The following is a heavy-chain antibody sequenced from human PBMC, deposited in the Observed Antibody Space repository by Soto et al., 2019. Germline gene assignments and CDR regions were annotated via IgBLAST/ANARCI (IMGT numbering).Heavy chain of an antibody. CDR1: KFTFTSYR. J-gene: IGHJ5*02. V-gene: IGHV3-74*01. D-gene: IGHD1-26*01. CDR2: SNPDGSRT. CDR3: ARVASGSYDWIDP. Sequence: EVQLVESGGGLVQPGGSLRLSCAASKFTFTSYRMHRVRQAPGKGLMWVSRSNPDGSRTTYADSVKGRFTISRDNAKNTVFLQMNSLRVEDTAVYYCARVASGSYDWIDPWGQGSLVTVSS.